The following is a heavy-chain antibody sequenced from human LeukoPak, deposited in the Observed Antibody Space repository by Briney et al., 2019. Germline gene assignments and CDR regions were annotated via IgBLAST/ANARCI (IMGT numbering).Heavy chain of an antibody. D-gene: IGHD3-9*01. CDR1: GFTFSSYA. V-gene: IGHV3-23*01. CDR2: ISGSGGST. J-gene: IGHJ4*02. CDR3: AKLQFDPRQNYDILTGYSGRRVSALDY. Sequence: GGSLRLSCAASGFTFSSYAMSWVRQAPGKRLEWVSAISGSGGSTYYADSVKGRFTISRDNSKNTLYLQMNSLRAEDTAVYYCAKLQFDPRQNYDILTGYSGRRVSALDYWGQGTLVTVSS.